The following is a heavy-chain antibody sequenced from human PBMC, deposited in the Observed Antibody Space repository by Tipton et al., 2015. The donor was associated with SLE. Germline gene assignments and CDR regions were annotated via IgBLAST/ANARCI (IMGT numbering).Heavy chain of an antibody. CDR3: ARLSGSEPAV. D-gene: IGHD1-26*01. J-gene: IGHJ6*02. CDR2: VFRGGST. V-gene: IGHV4-59*08. CDR1: GGSISSYY. Sequence: TLSLTCSISGGSISSYYWTWIRQPPGKGLEWIGEVFRGGSTNYSPSLESRVTITVDMSKNQFSLRLISVTAADTAVYYCARLSGSEPAVWGQGTTVTVSS.